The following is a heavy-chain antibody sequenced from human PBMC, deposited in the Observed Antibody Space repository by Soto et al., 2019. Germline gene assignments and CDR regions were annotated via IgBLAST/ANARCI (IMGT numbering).Heavy chain of an antibody. Sequence: PEGSLRLSGAPSGFTFSNAWMSWFRQAPGKGLEWVGRIKSKTDGGTTDYAAPVKGRFTISRDDSKNTLYLQMNSLKTEDTAVYYCTPDIGPYCSSTSCPDYWGQGTLVTVSS. CDR2: IKSKTDGGTT. D-gene: IGHD2-2*01. CDR3: TPDIGPYCSSTSCPDY. J-gene: IGHJ4*02. V-gene: IGHV3-15*01. CDR1: GFTFSNAW.